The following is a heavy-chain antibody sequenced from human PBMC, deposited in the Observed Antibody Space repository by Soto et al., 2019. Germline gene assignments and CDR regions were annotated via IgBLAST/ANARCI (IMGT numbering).Heavy chain of an antibody. J-gene: IGHJ3*02. CDR1: GFTFSSYD. D-gene: IGHD2-21*01. V-gene: IGHV3-13*01. Sequence: EVQLVESGGGLVQPGGSLRLSCAASGFTFSSYDMHWVRQATGKGLEWVSAIGTAGDTYYPGSVKCRFTISRENAKNSLYLQMNSLRAGDTAVYYCARSSPYCGGDCYSGAAFDIWGQGTMVTVSS. CDR3: ARSSPYCGGDCYSGAAFDI. CDR2: IGTAGDT.